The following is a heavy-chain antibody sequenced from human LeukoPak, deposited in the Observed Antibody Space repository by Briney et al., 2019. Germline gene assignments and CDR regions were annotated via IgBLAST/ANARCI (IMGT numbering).Heavy chain of an antibody. CDR3: ARHDSSGYSSFDY. V-gene: IGHV1-69*05. J-gene: IGHJ4*02. CDR1: GGTFSSYA. CDR2: IIPVFGTA. Sequence: ASMKVSCKASGGTFSSYAISWVRQAPGQGLGWMGGIIPVFGTANYAQKFQGRVTITTVESTSTAYMELSSLRSEDTAVFYCARHDSSGYSSFDYWGQGTLVTVSS. D-gene: IGHD3-22*01.